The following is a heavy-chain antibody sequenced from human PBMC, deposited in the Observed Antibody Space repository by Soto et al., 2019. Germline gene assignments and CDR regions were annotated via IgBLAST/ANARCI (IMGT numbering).Heavy chain of an antibody. CDR3: AAAREVRYYYYGMDV. V-gene: IGHV1-69*12. CDR2: IISIFGTA. J-gene: IGHJ6*02. D-gene: IGHD1-26*01. CDR1: GGTFSSYA. Sequence: QVQLVQSGAEVKKPGSSVKVSCKASGGTFSSYAISWVRQAPGQGLEWMGGIISIFGTADYAQKFQGRVTITADESTSTAYMEPSSLRSEDTAVYYCAAAREVRYYYYGMDVWGQGTTVTVSS.